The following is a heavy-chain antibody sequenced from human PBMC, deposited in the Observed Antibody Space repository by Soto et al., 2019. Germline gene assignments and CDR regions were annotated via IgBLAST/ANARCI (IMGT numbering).Heavy chain of an antibody. V-gene: IGHV3-33*01. CDR1: GFTFSSYG. J-gene: IGHJ3*02. CDR3: ARVRWFGELGDAFDI. D-gene: IGHD3-10*01. CDR2: IWYDGSNK. Sequence: SLRLSCAASGFTFSSYGMHWVRQAPGKGLEWVAVIWYDGSNKYYADSVKGRFTISRDNSKNTLYLQMNSLRAEDTAVYYCARVRWFGELGDAFDIWGQGTMVIVSS.